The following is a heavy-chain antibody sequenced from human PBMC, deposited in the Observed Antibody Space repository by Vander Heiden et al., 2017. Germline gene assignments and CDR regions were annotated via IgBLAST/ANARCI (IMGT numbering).Heavy chain of an antibody. Sequence: EVQLVESGGGLVQPGRSLRLSCAASGFTFDDYAMPWVRQAPGKGLKWVSGISWNSGSIGYADSVKGRFTISRDNAKNSLYLQMNSLRAEDTALYYCASVYSSSWYLDLWGQGTLVTVSS. CDR1: GFTFDDYA. CDR3: ASVYSSSWYLDL. J-gene: IGHJ4*02. D-gene: IGHD6-13*01. V-gene: IGHV3-9*01. CDR2: ISWNSGSI.